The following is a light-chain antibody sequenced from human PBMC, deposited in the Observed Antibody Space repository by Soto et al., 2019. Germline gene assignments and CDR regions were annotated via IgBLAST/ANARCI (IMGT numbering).Light chain of an antibody. V-gene: IGKV3-20*01. Sequence: EIVLTQSPGTLYLSPGERATLSCRASQSVSTTYLAWYQQKPGQAPRLLIYGASSRATGIPDRFSGSGSGTDFTLTISSLEPEDFAVYYCQQYGTSPTTFGPGTKVDIK. J-gene: IGKJ3*01. CDR3: QQYGTSPTT. CDR1: QSVSTTY. CDR2: GAS.